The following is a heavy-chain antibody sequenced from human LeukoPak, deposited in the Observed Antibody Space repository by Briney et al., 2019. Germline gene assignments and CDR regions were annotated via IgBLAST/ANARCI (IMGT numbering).Heavy chain of an antibody. CDR2: INPNSGGT. CDR3: ASEFGYCSGGSCYSDPTEYFQH. J-gene: IGHJ1*01. CDR1: GYTFTGYY. V-gene: IGHV1-2*02. Sequence: ASVKVSFKASGYTFTGYYMHWVRQAPGQGLEWMGWINPNSGGTNYAQKFQGRVTMTRDTSISTAYVELSRLRSDDTAVYYCASEFGYCSGGSCYSDPTEYFQHWGQGTLVTVSS. D-gene: IGHD2-15*01.